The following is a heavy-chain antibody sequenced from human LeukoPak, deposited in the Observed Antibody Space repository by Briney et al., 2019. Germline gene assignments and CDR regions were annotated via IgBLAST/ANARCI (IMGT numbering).Heavy chain of an antibody. CDR3: ARATYYYDSSGYYWY. CDR1: GYTFTSYS. Sequence: GASVKVSCKASGYTFTSYSISWVRQAPGQGLEWMGWISAYNGNTNYAQKLQGRVTMTTDTSTSTAYMELRSLRSDDTAVYYCARATYYYDSSGYYWYWGQGTLVTVSS. CDR2: ISAYNGNT. D-gene: IGHD3-22*01. J-gene: IGHJ4*02. V-gene: IGHV1-18*01.